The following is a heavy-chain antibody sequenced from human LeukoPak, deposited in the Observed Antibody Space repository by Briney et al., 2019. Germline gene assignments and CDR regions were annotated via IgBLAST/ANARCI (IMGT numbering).Heavy chain of an antibody. CDR3: ARRLNSVGGRDFDL. Sequence: GGSLRLSCAASGFTFSSCAMSWVRQAPGKGLECLSAISGGGGTIFYADSVRGRFTISRDNSKNTLYLQMYSLRAEDTAVYYCARRLNSVGGRDFDLWGRGTLVTVSS. J-gene: IGHJ2*01. V-gene: IGHV3-23*01. CDR1: GFTFSSCA. D-gene: IGHD1-26*01. CDR2: ISGGGGTI.